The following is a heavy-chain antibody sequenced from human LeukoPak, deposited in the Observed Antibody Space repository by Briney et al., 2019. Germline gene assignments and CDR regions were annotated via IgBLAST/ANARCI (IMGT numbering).Heavy chain of an antibody. CDR2: VNPNTGTT. Sequence: ASVKVSCKASGYSFNDYYIHWVRQAPGQGLEWMGWVNPNTGTTNYAQKFQGRVTLTRDTSISTAYMELSSLTSDDTAVYYCARQSYGSSYYFDYWGQGTLVTVSS. D-gene: IGHD6-6*01. J-gene: IGHJ4*02. CDR3: ARQSYGSSYYFDY. V-gene: IGHV1-2*02. CDR1: GYSFNDYY.